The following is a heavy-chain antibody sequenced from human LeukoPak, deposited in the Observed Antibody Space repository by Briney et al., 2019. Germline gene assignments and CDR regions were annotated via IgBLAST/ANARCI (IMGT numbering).Heavy chain of an antibody. CDR2: IYYSGST. CDR3: ARFGGVIAYYFDY. D-gene: IGHD3-16*02. CDR1: GGSISSSSYY. J-gene: IGHJ4*02. Sequence: PSETLSLTCTVSGGSISSSSYYWSWIRQPPGKGLEWIGYIYYSGSTNYNPSLKSRVTISVDTSKDQFSLKLSSVTAADTAVYYCARFGGVIAYYFDYWGQGTLVTVSS. V-gene: IGHV4-61*01.